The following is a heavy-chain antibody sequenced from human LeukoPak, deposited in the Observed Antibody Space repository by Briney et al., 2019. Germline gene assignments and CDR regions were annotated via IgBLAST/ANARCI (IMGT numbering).Heavy chain of an antibody. CDR3: ARVYSSSWYALYY. CDR2: INAGNGNI. V-gene: IGHV1-3*01. D-gene: IGHD6-13*01. J-gene: IGHJ4*02. Sequence: ASVKVSCKASGYTFTSYAMHWVRQAPGQRLEWMGWINAGNGNIKYSQKFQGRVTITRDTSASTAYMELSSLRSEDTAVYYCARVYSSSWYALYYWGQGTLVTVSS. CDR1: GYTFTSYA.